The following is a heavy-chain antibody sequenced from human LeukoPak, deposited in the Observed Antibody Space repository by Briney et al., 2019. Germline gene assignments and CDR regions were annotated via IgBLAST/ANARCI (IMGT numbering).Heavy chain of an antibody. CDR3: AKDHCTNGVCYADY. J-gene: IGHJ4*02. CDR2: IRYDGSNK. D-gene: IGHD2-8*01. CDR1: GFTFSNYG. V-gene: IGHV3-30*02. Sequence: GGSLRLSCAASGFTFSNYGMHWVRQAPGKGLEWVAFIRYDGSNKYYADSVKGRFTISRDNSKNTLYLQMNSLRGEDTAVYYCAKDHCTNGVCYADYWGQGTLVTVSS.